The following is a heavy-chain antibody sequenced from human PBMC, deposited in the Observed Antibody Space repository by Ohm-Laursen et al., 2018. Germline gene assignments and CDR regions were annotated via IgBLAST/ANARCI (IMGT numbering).Heavy chain of an antibody. CDR3: ARGGRSGNSGNWYFDL. Sequence: TLSFTCAVSGCTISSYYWSWIRQPPGKGLVWIGYIYYSGSTDYNPSLKSRVTISVDTSKKEFSLRLSPVTAADTAVYSCARGGRSGNSGNWYFDLWGRGTLVTVSS. D-gene: IGHD4-23*01. CDR2: IYYSGST. J-gene: IGHJ2*01. V-gene: IGHV4-59*01. CDR1: GCTISSYY.